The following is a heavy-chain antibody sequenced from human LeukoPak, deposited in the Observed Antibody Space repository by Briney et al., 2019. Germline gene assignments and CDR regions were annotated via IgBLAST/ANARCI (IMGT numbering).Heavy chain of an antibody. J-gene: IGHJ6*03. Sequence: ASVKVSCKASGYTFTSYDINWVRQATGQGLEWMGWMNPNSGNTGYAQKFQGRVTMTRNTSISTAYMELSSLRSEDTAVYYCARSTGQYSSSWFLWYYYYYMDVWGKGTTVTVSS. D-gene: IGHD6-13*01. CDR3: ARSTGQYSSSWFLWYYYYYMDV. CDR1: GYTFTSYD. CDR2: MNPNSGNT. V-gene: IGHV1-8*01.